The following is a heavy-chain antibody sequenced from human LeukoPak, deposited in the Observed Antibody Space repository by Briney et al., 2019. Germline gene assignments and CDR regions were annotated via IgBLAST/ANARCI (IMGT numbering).Heavy chain of an antibody. CDR1: GASISAFH. CDR2: IYGRRST. V-gene: IGHV4-4*07. CDR3: ASKDGDY. Sequence: SETLSLICTFSGASISAFHSTCFRHPAGNRLEWSGLIYGRRSTLCDPTLRSPVTMSVDLTKNQLSLKLTSVNAADTAMFYCASKDGDYWGRGTLVTVSS. J-gene: IGHJ4*02.